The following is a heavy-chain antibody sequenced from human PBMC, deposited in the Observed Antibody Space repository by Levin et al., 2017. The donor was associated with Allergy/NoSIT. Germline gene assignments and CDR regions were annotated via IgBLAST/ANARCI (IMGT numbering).Heavy chain of an antibody. D-gene: IGHD1-1*01. CDR2: IYYSGST. Sequence: KASETLSLTCTVSGDSISSGGHYWNWIRQHPGKGLEWIGFIYYSGSTYYNPPLQSRVTISVDTSKNQFSLKLSSVTAADTAVYYCARRERDAFDIWGQGTMVTVSS. J-gene: IGHJ3*02. CDR1: GDSISSGGHY. V-gene: IGHV4-31*03. CDR3: ARRERDAFDI.